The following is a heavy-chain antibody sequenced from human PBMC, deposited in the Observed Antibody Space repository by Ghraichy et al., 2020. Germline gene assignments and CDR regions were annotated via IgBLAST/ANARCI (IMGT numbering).Heavy chain of an antibody. D-gene: IGHD2-21*02. CDR1: GGSFSGYY. CDR2: INHSGST. V-gene: IGHV4-34*01. Sequence: LETLSLTCAVYGGSFSGYYWSWIRQPPGKGLEWIGEINHSGSTNYNPSLKSRVTISVDTSKNQFSLKLSSVTAADTAVYYCARGSPFCGGDCRWFDPWGQGTLVTVSS. J-gene: IGHJ5*02. CDR3: ARGSPFCGGDCRWFDP.